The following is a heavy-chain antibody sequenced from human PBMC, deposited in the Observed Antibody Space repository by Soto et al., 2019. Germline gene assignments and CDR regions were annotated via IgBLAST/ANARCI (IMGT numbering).Heavy chain of an antibody. CDR1: GFSLSTSGVG. CDR2: IYWNDDK. CDR3: AHRTPTMAYYYYGMDV. D-gene: IGHD3-10*01. Sequence: GSGPTLVNPTQTLTLTCTFSGFSLSTSGVGVGWIRQPPGKALEWLALIYWNDDKRYSPSLKSRLTITKDTSKNQVVLTMTNMDPVDTATYYCAHRTPTMAYYYYGMDVWGQGTTVTVSS. J-gene: IGHJ6*02. V-gene: IGHV2-5*01.